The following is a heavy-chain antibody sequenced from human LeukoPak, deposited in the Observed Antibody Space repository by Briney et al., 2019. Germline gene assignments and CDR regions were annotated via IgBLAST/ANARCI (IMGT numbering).Heavy chain of an antibody. CDR3: ARHGGYCSSTSCSGDNWFDP. D-gene: IGHD2-2*01. CDR2: INHSGST. Sequence: SETLSLTCAVYGGSFSGYYWSWIRQPPGKGLEWIGEINHSGSTNYNPSLKSRVTISVDTSKNQFSLKLSSVTAADTAVYYCARHGGYCSSTSCSGDNWFDPWGQGTLVTVSS. J-gene: IGHJ5*02. CDR1: GGSFSGYY. V-gene: IGHV4-34*01.